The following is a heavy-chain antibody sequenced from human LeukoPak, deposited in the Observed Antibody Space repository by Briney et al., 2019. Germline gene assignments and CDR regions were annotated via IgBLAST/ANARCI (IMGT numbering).Heavy chain of an antibody. CDR2: ISGSGHST. D-gene: IGHD3-10*01. J-gene: IGHJ1*01. CDR1: GFTFSSYA. V-gene: IGHV3-23*01. Sequence: GGSLRLSCAASGFTFSSYAMTWVRQAPGKGMEWVSTISGSGHSTYFADSVKGRFTISRDNSKDTLYLQMNSLRAEDTAVYYCAKVPGPYGSGPNAEYFQHWGQGTLVSVSS. CDR3: AKVPGPYGSGPNAEYFQH.